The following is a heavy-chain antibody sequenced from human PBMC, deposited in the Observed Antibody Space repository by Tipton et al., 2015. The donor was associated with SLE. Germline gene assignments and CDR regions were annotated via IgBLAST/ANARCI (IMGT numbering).Heavy chain of an antibody. D-gene: IGHD4-23*01. J-gene: IGHJ5*02. CDR2: VYPGGTA. CDR1: GYSISRGYY. CDR3: ARDPLRDYGGQTAPES. V-gene: IGHV4-38-2*02. Sequence: TLSLTCTVSGYSISRGYYWGWIRQPPGGGLEWLGSVYPGGTAYYNPSLKSRVTVSVDTAKNQFSLKLTSVTAAATAVYYCARDPLRDYGGQTAPESWGQGTLVTVSS.